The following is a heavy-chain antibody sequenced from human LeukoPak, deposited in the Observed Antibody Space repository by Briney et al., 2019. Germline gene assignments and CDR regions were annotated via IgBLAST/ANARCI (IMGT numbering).Heavy chain of an antibody. CDR1: GFTFSSYA. CDR2: ISYDGSNK. J-gene: IGHJ6*02. V-gene: IGHV3-30*04. Sequence: GGSLRLSCAASGFTFSSYAMHWVRQAPGKGLEWVAVISYDGSNKYYADSVKGRFTISRDNSKNTLYLRMNSLRAEDTAVYYCARDRYYGSGRNAYYYYGMDVWGQGTTVTVSS. D-gene: IGHD3-10*01. CDR3: ARDRYYGSGRNAYYYYGMDV.